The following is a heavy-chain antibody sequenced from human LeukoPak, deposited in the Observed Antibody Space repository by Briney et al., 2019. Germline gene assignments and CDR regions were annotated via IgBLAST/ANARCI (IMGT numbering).Heavy chain of an antibody. D-gene: IGHD3-9*01. CDR2: IYYSGST. CDR3: ARAWYYDILTGLFDY. CDR1: GGSISSGGYY. Sequence: SQTLSLTCTVSGGSISSGGYYWSWIRQHPGKGLEWIGYIYYSGSTYYNPSLKSRVTISVDTSKNQFSLKLSSVTAADTAVYYCARAWYYDILTGLFDYWVQGTLVTVSS. J-gene: IGHJ4*02. V-gene: IGHV4-31*03.